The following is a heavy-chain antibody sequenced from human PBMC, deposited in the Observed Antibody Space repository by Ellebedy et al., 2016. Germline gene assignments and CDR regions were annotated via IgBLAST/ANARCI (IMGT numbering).Heavy chain of an antibody. CDR3: ARAGTTVTRGFDS. V-gene: IGHV4-34*01. CDR1: GGSFSGYY. J-gene: IGHJ4*02. D-gene: IGHD4-17*01. CDR2: INLSGVT. Sequence: SETLSLXCGAYGGSFSGYYWTWIRQPPGKGLEWIGEINLSGVTNYNPSLKRRVTISMETSKKQFSLSLTSVTAADTAIYYCARAGTTVTRGFDSWGQGALVIVSS.